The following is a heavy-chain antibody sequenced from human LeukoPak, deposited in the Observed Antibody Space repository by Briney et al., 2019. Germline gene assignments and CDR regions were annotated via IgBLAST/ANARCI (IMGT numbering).Heavy chain of an antibody. Sequence: GGSLRLSCAASGFTFSRHWMGWVRQAPGKGLEWVASIKQDGSQYYVDSVKGRFFISRGNAKNSVSLQMNSLRGEDTAVYYCARGPDFGDRLDYFDYWGQGTLATVSA. D-gene: IGHD4-17*01. CDR1: GFTFSRHW. CDR3: ARGPDFGDRLDYFDY. J-gene: IGHJ4*02. CDR2: IKQDGSQ. V-gene: IGHV3-7*01.